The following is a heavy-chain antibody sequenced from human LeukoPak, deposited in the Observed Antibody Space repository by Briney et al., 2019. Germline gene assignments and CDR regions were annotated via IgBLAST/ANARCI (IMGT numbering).Heavy chain of an antibody. J-gene: IGHJ6*03. V-gene: IGHV3-21*01. Sequence: GGSLRLSCAASGFTFSSYSMNWVRQAPGKGLEWVSSITSSNNYIYYGDSVKGRFTISRDDAKNSLFLQMNSLRAEDTATYYCARVLSGRGSLYDYYYYMDVWGKGTTVTISS. D-gene: IGHD3-10*01. CDR2: ITSSNNYI. CDR1: GFTFSSYS. CDR3: ARVLSGRGSLYDYYYYMDV.